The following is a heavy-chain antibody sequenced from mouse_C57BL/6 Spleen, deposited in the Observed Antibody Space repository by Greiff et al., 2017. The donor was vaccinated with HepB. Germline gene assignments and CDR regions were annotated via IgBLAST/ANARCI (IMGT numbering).Heavy chain of an antibody. D-gene: IGHD2-2*01. J-gene: IGHJ4*01. V-gene: IGHV1-80*01. Sequence: VMLVESGAELVKPGASVKISCKASGYAFSSYWMNWVKQRPGKGLEWIGQIYPGDGDTNYNGKFKGKATLTADKSSSTAYMLLSSLTSEDSAVYFCARYYGYSYAMDYWGQGTSVTVSS. CDR3: ARYYGYSYAMDY. CDR1: GYAFSSYW. CDR2: IYPGDGDT.